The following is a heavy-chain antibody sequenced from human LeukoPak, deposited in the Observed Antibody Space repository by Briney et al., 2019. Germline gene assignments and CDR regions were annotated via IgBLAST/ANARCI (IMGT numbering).Heavy chain of an antibody. CDR2: IYYSRGT. J-gene: IGHJ4*02. V-gene: IGHV4-39*01. Sequence: PSETLSLTCSVSGGSISGSSYYGSWIRQPPGKGLERLGSIYYSRGTYYNPSLKSRVTISVDTSKNQFSLKLSSVTAADTAVYYCARHADSGFGQLAFDYWGQGTLVTVSS. CDR1: GGSISGSSYY. CDR3: ARHADSGFGQLAFDY. D-gene: IGHD3-10*01.